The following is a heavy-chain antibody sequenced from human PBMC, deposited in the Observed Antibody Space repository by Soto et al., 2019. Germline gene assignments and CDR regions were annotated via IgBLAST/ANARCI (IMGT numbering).Heavy chain of an antibody. D-gene: IGHD3-10*01. Sequence: PGGSLRLSCAASGFTFSSYAMSWVRQSPGKGLEWIGSIYYTGSTYFNPSLKSRVTISVDTSKNQFSLKLSSVTAADTALYYCARQAGYYGSGSYIHSPFDYWGQGTLVTVSS. V-gene: IGHV4-39*01. CDR2: IYYTGST. CDR1: GFTFSSYA. CDR3: ARQAGYYGSGSYIHSPFDY. J-gene: IGHJ4*02.